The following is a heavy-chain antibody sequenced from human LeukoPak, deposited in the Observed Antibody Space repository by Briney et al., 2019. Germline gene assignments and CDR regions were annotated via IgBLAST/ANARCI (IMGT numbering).Heavy chain of an antibody. D-gene: IGHD6-19*01. CDR2: IDPNSGGT. Sequence: ASVKVSCKASGYTFTGYYMHWVRQAPGQGLEWMGWIDPNSGGTNYAQKFQGRVTMTRDTSISTAYMVLNSLRAEDTAVYYCARGLRQWLTRHAFDIWGQGTMVTVSS. J-gene: IGHJ3*02. CDR1: GYTFTGYY. V-gene: IGHV1-2*02. CDR3: ARGLRQWLTRHAFDI.